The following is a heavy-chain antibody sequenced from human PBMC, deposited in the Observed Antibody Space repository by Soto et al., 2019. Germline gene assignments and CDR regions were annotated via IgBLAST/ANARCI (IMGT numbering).Heavy chain of an antibody. Sequence: LRLSCAASGSTFSSYWMHWVRQVPGKGLLWVSRIDEYGSTINYADSVKGRFTISRDNARNTLYLEMNSLRAEDTALYYCTRDIGGKGAYWGPGTLVTVSS. J-gene: IGHJ4*02. V-gene: IGHV3-74*01. CDR3: TRDIGGKGAY. CDR1: GSTFSSYW. CDR2: IDEYGSTI. D-gene: IGHD3-10*01.